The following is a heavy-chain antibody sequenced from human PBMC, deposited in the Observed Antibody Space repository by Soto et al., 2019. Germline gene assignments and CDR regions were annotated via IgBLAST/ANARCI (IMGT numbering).Heavy chain of an antibody. Sequence: QVQLVESGGGVVQPGRSLRLSCAASGFTFSSYGMHWVRQAPGKGLEWVAVISYDGSNKYYADSVKGRFTISRDNSKNTLYLQMNSLRAEDTAVYYCTAVNSDIVSTFVWFDPWGQGTLVTVSS. J-gene: IGHJ5*02. CDR3: TAVNSDIVSTFVWFDP. CDR2: ISYDGSNK. V-gene: IGHV3-30*03. D-gene: IGHD5-12*01. CDR1: GFTFSSYG.